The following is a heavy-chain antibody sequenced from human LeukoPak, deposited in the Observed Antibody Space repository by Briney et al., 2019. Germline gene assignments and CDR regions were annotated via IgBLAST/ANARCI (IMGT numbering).Heavy chain of an antibody. D-gene: IGHD3-22*01. CDR2: INPSGGST. J-gene: IGHJ4*02. Sequence: GASVKVSCKASGYTFTSYYMHWVRQAPGQGLEWMGIINPSGGSTSYAQKFQGRVTMTRDTSISTAYMELSRLRSDDTAVYYCASVKGYYYDSSGLDYWGQGTLVTVSS. V-gene: IGHV1-46*01. CDR3: ASVKGYYYDSSGLDY. CDR1: GYTFTSYY.